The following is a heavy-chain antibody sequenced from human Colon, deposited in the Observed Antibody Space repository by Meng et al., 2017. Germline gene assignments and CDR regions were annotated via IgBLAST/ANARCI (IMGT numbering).Heavy chain of an antibody. D-gene: IGHD3-16*01. J-gene: IGHJ3*02. Sequence: SETLSLTCSVSGGSISAYYWTWIRQPAGKGLEWMGRITASGNTNYNPSLKSRLTMSIDTSKNQFSLRLTSVTAADTAVYFCATTWGGLRHPFHNWGPGTMVTVSS. CDR1: GGSISAYY. CDR3: ATTWGGLRHPFHN. V-gene: IGHV4-4*07. CDR2: ITASGNT.